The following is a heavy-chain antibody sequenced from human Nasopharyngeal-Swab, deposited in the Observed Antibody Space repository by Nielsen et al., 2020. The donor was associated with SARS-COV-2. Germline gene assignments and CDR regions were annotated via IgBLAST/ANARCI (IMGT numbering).Heavy chain of an antibody. CDR2: IYSGGST. Sequence: GESLKISCAASGFNVSSNYMNWVRQAPGKGLEWVSVIYSGGSTYYADSVKGRFTISRDNSKNTLYLQMNSLRAEDTAVYYCARDRGYCINGVCGYWYFDLWGRGTLVTVSS. CDR3: ARDRGYCINGVCGYWYFDL. CDR1: GFNVSSNY. D-gene: IGHD2-8*01. J-gene: IGHJ2*01. V-gene: IGHV3-53*01.